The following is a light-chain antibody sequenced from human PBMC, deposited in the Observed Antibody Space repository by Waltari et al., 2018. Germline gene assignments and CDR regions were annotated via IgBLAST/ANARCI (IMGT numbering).Light chain of an antibody. CDR2: WAS. J-gene: IGKJ2*01. V-gene: IGKV4-1*01. Sequence: DIVMTLSPDSVAVSPGEWATINCKSIQSILFSSYNKSFLKWYQQRTGQPPTLLLYWASTRESGVPDRSSGSGSGTDFTLTSSGLQTEDVAIYYCQQFYHAPQTFGQGTKVEIK. CDR1: QSILFSSYNKSF. CDR3: QQFYHAPQT.